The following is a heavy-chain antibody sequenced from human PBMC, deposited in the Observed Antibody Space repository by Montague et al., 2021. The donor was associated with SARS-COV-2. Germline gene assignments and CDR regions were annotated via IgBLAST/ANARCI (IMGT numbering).Heavy chain of an antibody. Sequence: LSLTCAVYGGSFSGYYWSWIRQPPGKGLEWVAVISYDGSNKYYADSVKGRFTISRDNSKNTLYLQMNSLRAEDTAVYYCARVPPGLLWFGEIDYWGQGTLVTVSS. CDR3: ARVPPGLLWFGEIDY. CDR1: GGSFSGYY. V-gene: IGHV3-30-3*01. CDR2: ISYDGSNK. D-gene: IGHD3-10*01. J-gene: IGHJ4*02.